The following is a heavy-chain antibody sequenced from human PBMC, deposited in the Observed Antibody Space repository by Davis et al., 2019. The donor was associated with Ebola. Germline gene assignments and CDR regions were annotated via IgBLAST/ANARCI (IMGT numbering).Heavy chain of an antibody. CDR2: ISWNSGTK. Sequence: PGGSLRLSCAASGFNFEVYAMHWVRQVPGKGLEWVSGISWNSGTKNYADSVKGRFTISRDNAKNSLYLQMNSLRPEDTALYHCVKSRRGGYNPFDFWGQGTLVTVSS. V-gene: IGHV3-9*01. CDR3: VKSRRGGYNPFDF. CDR1: GFNFEVYA. D-gene: IGHD5-24*01. J-gene: IGHJ4*02.